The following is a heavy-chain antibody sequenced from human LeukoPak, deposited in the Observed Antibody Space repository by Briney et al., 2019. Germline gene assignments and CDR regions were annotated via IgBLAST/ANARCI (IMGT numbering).Heavy chain of an antibody. Sequence: SVKVSSKASGGTFSSYAISWVRQAPGQGLEWMGGIIPIFGTANYAQKFQGRVTITADESTSTAYMELSSLRSEDTAVYYCARQGYSSSWYPYYFDYWGQGTLVTVSS. CDR3: ARQGYSSSWYPYYFDY. V-gene: IGHV1-69*13. CDR2: IIPIFGTA. J-gene: IGHJ4*02. CDR1: GGTFSSYA. D-gene: IGHD6-13*01.